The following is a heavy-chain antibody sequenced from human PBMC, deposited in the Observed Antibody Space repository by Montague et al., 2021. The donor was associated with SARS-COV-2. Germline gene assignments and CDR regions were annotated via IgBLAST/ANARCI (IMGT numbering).Heavy chain of an antibody. CDR3: ARSGGVYTESYYMEDYYYGVDV. Sequence: SETLSLTCTVYGGSFSGYYWSWIRQPPGKGLEWIGEINHSGSTXXXPSXXXRVTISVDTSKNHFPLKLSSVTAADTAVYYCARSGGVYTESYYMEDYYYGVDVWGQGTTVTVSS. CDR1: GGSFSGYY. J-gene: IGHJ6*02. V-gene: IGHV4-34*01. D-gene: IGHD1-26*01. CDR2: INHSGST.